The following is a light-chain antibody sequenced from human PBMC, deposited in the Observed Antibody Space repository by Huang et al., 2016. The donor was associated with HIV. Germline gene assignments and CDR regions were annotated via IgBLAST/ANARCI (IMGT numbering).Light chain of an antibody. J-gene: IGKJ4*01. CDR2: GAS. Sequence: IQLTQSPSSLFASVGDRVTITCRASQDIRSYLAWYQQKPGKAPKLLIYGASTLQSGVPSRFSGSGSGTEYSLTISSLQPEDFATYYCQQLSTSLTFGGGTKVEMK. CDR1: QDIRSY. V-gene: IGKV1-9*01. CDR3: QQLSTSLT.